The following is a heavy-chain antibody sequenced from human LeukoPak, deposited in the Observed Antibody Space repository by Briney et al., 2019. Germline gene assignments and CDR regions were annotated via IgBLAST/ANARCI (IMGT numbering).Heavy chain of an antibody. CDR1: GFTFTSYG. V-gene: IGHV3-23*01. CDR2: IGISGDNT. Sequence: GTSLRLSCAASGFTFTSYGMHWVRQAPGKGLEWVSSIGISGDNTYYADSVKGRFTMSRDNSKNTLYLQMNSLRAEDTAVYCCAKNGYRSGWREHWGQGTLVTVSS. CDR3: AKNGYRSGWREH. J-gene: IGHJ4*02. D-gene: IGHD6-19*01.